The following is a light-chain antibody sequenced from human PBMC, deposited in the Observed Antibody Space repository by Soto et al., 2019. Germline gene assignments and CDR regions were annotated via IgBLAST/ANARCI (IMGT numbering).Light chain of an antibody. V-gene: IGKV3-20*01. CDR2: GAS. J-gene: IGKJ2*01. CDR1: QSISSSF. CDR3: QLYGSSLVT. Sequence: EIVFAYSPGTLSFSPVERASLSCRASQSISSSFLAWYQHKPGQAPRLLIHGASSRATGIPDRFSGSGSGTDFTLTISRLDPEDFAVYYCQLYGSSLVTFGQGTKVDIK.